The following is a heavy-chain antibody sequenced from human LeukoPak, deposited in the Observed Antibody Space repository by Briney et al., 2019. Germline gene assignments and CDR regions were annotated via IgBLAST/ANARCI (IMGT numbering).Heavy chain of an antibody. V-gene: IGHV3-9*01. Sequence: GGSLRLSCAASGFTFDDYAMHWVRQAPGKGLEWVAGMTWDSGNIDYADSVRGRFTISRDNAKNSLYLQMNSLRAEDTAFYYCAKHTPIDDWGQGTLVTVSS. CDR3: AKHTPIDD. J-gene: IGHJ4*02. CDR1: GFTFDDYA. CDR2: MTWDSGNI.